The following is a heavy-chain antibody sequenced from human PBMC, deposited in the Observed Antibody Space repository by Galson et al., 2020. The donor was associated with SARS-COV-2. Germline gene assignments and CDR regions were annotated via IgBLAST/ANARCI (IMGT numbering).Heavy chain of an antibody. CDR2: ISAYNGNT. D-gene: IGHD5-12*01. V-gene: IGHV1-18*04. CDR3: ARADIVATTRGDFDY. J-gene: IGHJ4*02. Sequence: ASVKVSCKASGYTFTSYGISWVRQAPGQGLEWMGWISAYNGNTNYAQKLQGRVTMTTDTSTSTAYMELRSLRSDDTAVYYCARADIVATTRGDFDYWGQGILVTVSS. CDR1: GYTFTSYG.